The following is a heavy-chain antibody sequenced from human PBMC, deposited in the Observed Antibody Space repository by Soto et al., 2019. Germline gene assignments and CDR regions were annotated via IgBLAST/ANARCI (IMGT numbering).Heavy chain of an antibody. CDR2: IIPIFGTA. CDR1: GGTFSSYA. Sequence: QVQLVQSGAEVKKPGSSVKVSCKASGGTFSSYAISWVRQAPGQVLEWMGGIIPIFGTANYAQKFQGRVTITADEATSTAYMELSSLRSEDTAVYYCASTDLAYCGGDCYSRFDYWGQGTLVTVSS. D-gene: IGHD2-21*02. CDR3: ASTDLAYCGGDCYSRFDY. J-gene: IGHJ4*02. V-gene: IGHV1-69*12.